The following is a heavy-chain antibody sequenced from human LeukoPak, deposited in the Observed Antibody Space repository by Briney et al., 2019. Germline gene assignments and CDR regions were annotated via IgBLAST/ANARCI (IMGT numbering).Heavy chain of an antibody. D-gene: IGHD3-22*01. J-gene: IGHJ4*02. CDR2: ISGDGGST. Sequence: GGSLRLSCAASGFTFDDYAMHWVRQAPGEGLEWVSLISGDGGSTYYADSVKGRFTISRDNSKNSLYLQMNSLRTEDTALYYCAKDTNYYDSSGYRYWGQGTLVTVSS. CDR3: AKDTNYYDSSGYRY. CDR1: GFTFDDYA. V-gene: IGHV3-43*02.